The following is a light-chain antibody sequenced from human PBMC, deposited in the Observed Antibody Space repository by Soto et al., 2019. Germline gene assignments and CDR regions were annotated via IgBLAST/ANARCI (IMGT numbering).Light chain of an antibody. CDR2: EAS. V-gene: IGKV3-20*01. J-gene: IGKJ5*01. Sequence: EIVLTPSPGTLSLSPGERATLSCRASQSVSSSSLAWYQQNPGQAPRLLIYEASSRATGIPDRFSGSGSGTDFTLTISRLEPEDFALYYCQQYGRSPITFGLGTRLEIK. CDR1: QSVSSSS. CDR3: QQYGRSPIT.